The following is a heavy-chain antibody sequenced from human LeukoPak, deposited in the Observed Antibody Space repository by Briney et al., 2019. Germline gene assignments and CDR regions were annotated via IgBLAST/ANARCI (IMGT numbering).Heavy chain of an antibody. CDR3: ASRRDLSGY. D-gene: IGHD2-21*02. J-gene: IGHJ4*02. CDR2: IKEDASEK. V-gene: IGHV3-7*01. Sequence: GGSLRLSRAASGFTFSSHWMTWVRQAPGKGLEWVANIKEDASEKYYVDSVKGRFTISRDNAKNSVYLQMNSLRAEDTAVYYCASRRDLSGYWGQGTLVTVSS. CDR1: GFTFSSHW.